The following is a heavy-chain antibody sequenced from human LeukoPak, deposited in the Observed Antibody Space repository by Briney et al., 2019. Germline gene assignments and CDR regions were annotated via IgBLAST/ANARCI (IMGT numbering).Heavy chain of an antibody. D-gene: IGHD2-21*01. Sequence: GGSLRLSFSASGFTFRHFWMHWVRQAPGKGLVWVSRISGDGGSTVYADSVKGRFTISRDNAKNTLYLQMNSLRGDDTALYYCVRDLFPDAFDTWGQGTMVTVFS. CDR3: VRDLFPDAFDT. J-gene: IGHJ3*02. V-gene: IGHV3-74*01. CDR2: ISGDGGST. CDR1: GFTFRHFW.